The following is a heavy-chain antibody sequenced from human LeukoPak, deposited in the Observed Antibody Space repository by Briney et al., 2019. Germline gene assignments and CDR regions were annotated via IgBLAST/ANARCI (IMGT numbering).Heavy chain of an antibody. CDR3: ARVRRSHYYDSSGYYNGMDV. V-gene: IGHV4-59*01. D-gene: IGHD3-22*01. CDR2: IYYSGGT. J-gene: IGHJ6*02. CDR1: GGSISSYY. Sequence: PSETLSLTCTVSGGSISSYYWSWIRQPPGKGLEWIGYIYYSGGTNYNPSLKSRVTISVDTSKNQFSLKLSSVTAADTAVYYCARVRRSHYYDSSGYYNGMDVWGQGTTVTVSS.